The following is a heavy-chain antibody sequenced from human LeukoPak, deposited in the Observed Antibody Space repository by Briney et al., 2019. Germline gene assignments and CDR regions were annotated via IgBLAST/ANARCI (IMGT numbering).Heavy chain of an antibody. D-gene: IGHD3-16*02. CDR2: ISSSGSTI. V-gene: IGHV3-48*03. CDR1: GFTFSSYE. J-gene: IGHJ4*02. CDR3: ARAYDYVWGSYRPNFDY. Sequence: GGSLRLSXAASGFTFSSYEMNWVRQSPGKGLEWVSYISSSGSTIYYADSVKGRFTISRDNAKNSLYLQMNSLRAEDTAVYYCARAYDYVWGSYRPNFDYWGQGTLVTVSS.